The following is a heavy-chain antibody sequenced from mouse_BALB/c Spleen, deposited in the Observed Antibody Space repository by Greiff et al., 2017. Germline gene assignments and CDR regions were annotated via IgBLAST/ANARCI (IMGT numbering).Heavy chain of an antibody. Sequence: VQLKQSGPELVKPGASVKISCKASGYSFTGYFMNWVKQSHGKSLEWIGRINPYNGDTFYNQKFKGKATLTVDKSSSTAHMELLSLTSEDSAVYYCASYDGSSYYAMDYWGQGTSVTVSS. CDR3: ASYDGSSYYAMDY. CDR2: INPYNGDT. J-gene: IGHJ4*01. D-gene: IGHD1-1*01. V-gene: IGHV1-37*01. CDR1: GYSFTGYF.